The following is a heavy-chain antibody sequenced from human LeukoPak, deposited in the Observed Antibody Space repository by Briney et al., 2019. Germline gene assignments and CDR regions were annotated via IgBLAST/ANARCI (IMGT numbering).Heavy chain of an antibody. CDR2: IYYSGST. Sequence: SETLSLTCTVSGGSISSSSYYWGWIRQPPGKGLEWIGSIYYSGSTYYNPSLKSRVTISVDTSKNQFSLKLSSVTAADTAVYYCARVPQTFWWQLNAGYFQHWGQGTLVTVSS. J-gene: IGHJ1*01. D-gene: IGHD2-15*01. CDR3: ARVPQTFWWQLNAGYFQH. V-gene: IGHV4-39*07. CDR1: GGSISSSSYY.